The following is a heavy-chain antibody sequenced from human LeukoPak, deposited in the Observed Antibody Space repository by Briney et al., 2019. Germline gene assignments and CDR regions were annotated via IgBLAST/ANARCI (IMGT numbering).Heavy chain of an antibody. CDR1: GVSINTDY. D-gene: IGHD4/OR15-4a*01. V-gene: IGHV4-59*01. CDR3: ARDAGANAY. J-gene: IGHJ4*02. Sequence: SETLSLTCPVSGVSINTDYWTWIRQFPGKGLEWIGYIHYSWSTTYNPSLESRVTISVDTSKNQFSLKLTSVTSADTAVYFCARDAGANAYWGQGALVTVSS. CDR2: IHYSWST.